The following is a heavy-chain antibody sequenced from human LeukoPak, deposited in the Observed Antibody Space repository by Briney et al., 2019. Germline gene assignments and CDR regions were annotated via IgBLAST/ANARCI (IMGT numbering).Heavy chain of an antibody. D-gene: IGHD3-22*01. J-gene: IGHJ4*02. CDR3: ARDYDSSGYYYGSFDY. V-gene: IGHV4-31*03. CDR1: GGSISSGGYY. Sequence: SQTLSLTCIVSGGSISSGGYYWSWIRQHPGKGLEWIGYIYYSGSTYYNPSLKSRVTISVDTSKNQFSLKLSSVTAADTAVYYCARDYDSSGYYYGSFDYWGQGTLVTVSS. CDR2: IYYSGST.